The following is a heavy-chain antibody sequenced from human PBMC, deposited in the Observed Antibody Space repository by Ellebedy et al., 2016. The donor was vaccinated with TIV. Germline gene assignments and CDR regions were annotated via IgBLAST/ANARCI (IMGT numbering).Heavy chain of an antibody. Sequence: GESLKISCPSSGFTFRSHDLHWVRQPTGKGLEWVSGITSAGDTYYLSSVKGRFIISRDSAKNSLYLQMNSLRAEDTAVYYCARATSGFDYWGQGALATVSS. V-gene: IGHV3-13*01. CDR3: ARATSGFDY. CDR1: GFTFRSHD. J-gene: IGHJ4*02. CDR2: ITSAGDT. D-gene: IGHD5-24*01.